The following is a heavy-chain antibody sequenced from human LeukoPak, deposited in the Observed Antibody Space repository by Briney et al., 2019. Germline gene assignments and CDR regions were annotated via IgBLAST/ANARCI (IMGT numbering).Heavy chain of an antibody. CDR2: INDSGST. D-gene: IGHD3-16*02. V-gene: IGHV4-34*01. J-gene: IGHJ6*03. Sequence: SETLSLTCAVYGGSFSGYYWSWIRQPPGAGLEWVGEINDSGSTNYNPSLKSRVTISVDTSKNQFSLKLSSVTAADTAVYYCARGYDYVWGSYPPHYYMDVWGKGTTVTVSS. CDR3: ARGYDYVWGSYPPHYYMDV. CDR1: GGSFSGYY.